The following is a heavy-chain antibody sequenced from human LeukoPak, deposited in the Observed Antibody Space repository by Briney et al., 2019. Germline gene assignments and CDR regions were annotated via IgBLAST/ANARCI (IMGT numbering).Heavy chain of an antibody. CDR1: GGSISSYY. CDR3: ARGLPFYYDSSGLDY. V-gene: IGHV4-59*12. J-gene: IGHJ4*02. D-gene: IGHD3-22*01. Sequence: NPSETLSLTCTVSGGSISSYYWNWIRQPPGKGLEWIGYIYYSGSTNYNPSLKSRVTISVDTSKNQFSLKLSSVTAADTAVYYCARGLPFYYDSSGLDYWGQGTLVTVSS. CDR2: IYYSGST.